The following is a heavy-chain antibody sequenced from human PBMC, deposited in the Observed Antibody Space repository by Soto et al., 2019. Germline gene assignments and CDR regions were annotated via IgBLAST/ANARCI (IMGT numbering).Heavy chain of an antibody. J-gene: IGHJ3*02. V-gene: IGHV1-18*01. CDR1: GYTFTRYG. D-gene: IGHD2-21*02. Sequence: ASGKVSCKASGYTFTRYGISWVRQAPGQGLEWMGWISAYNGNTNYAQKLQGRVTMTTDTSTSTAYMELRSLRSDDTAVYYCARDLPDDSDAFDIWGQGTMVTVSS. CDR3: ARDLPDDSDAFDI. CDR2: ISAYNGNT.